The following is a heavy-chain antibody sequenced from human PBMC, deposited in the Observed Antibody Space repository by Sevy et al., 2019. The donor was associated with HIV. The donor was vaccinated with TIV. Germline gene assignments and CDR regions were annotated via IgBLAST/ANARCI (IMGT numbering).Heavy chain of an antibody. J-gene: IGHJ4*02. D-gene: IGHD2-21*02. CDR2: IWYDGSNK. V-gene: IGHV3-33*01. Sequence: GGSLRLSCAASGFTFSSYGMHWVRQAPGKGLEWVAVIWYDGSNKYYADSVKGRFTISRDNSKNTLYLQMNSLRAEATAVYYCARGPPQAYCGGDCYGTFDYWGQGTLVTVSS. CDR1: GFTFSSYG. CDR3: ARGPPQAYCGGDCYGTFDY.